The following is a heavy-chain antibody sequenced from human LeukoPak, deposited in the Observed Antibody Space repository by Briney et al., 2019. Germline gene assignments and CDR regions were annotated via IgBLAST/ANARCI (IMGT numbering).Heavy chain of an antibody. J-gene: IGHJ4*02. D-gene: IGHD6-19*01. CDR3: ARRLGGWYFY. CDR1: GRSLSGYY. V-gene: IGHV4-34*01. CDR2: INHSGST. Sequence: PSQTLSLTCAVYGRSLSGYYWSWVRQPPGRGLGWHGEINHSGSTNYNPSLKSRVTISVNSYKNLFSQKLSSVTAADAAVYYCARRLGGWYFYWGQGTLVTVSS.